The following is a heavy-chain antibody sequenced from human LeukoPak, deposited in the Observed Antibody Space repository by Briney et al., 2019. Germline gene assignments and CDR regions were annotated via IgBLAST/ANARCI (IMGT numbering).Heavy chain of an antibody. J-gene: IGHJ4*02. CDR2: ISGSGDST. CDR1: GFTFSSYA. D-gene: IGHD1-14*01. V-gene: IGHV3-23*01. Sequence: GGSLRLSCAASGFTFSSYAMSWVRQAPGKGLEWVSAISGSGDSTYYADSVKGRFTISRDNSKNTLYLQMNSLRAEDTAIYYCAKANKVLTATHIDSWGQGTLVTVSS. CDR3: AKANKVLTATHIDS.